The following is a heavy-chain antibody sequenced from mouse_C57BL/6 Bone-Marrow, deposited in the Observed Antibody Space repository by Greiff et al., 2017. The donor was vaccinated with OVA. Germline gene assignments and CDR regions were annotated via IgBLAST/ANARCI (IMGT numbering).Heavy chain of an antibody. D-gene: IGHD3-2*02. CDR3: ARTLDSSGVLDY. CDR1: GYTFTSYW. J-gene: IGHJ2*01. V-gene: IGHV1-61*01. CDR2: IYPSDSET. Sequence: FKLQQPVAELVRPGSSVKLSCKASGYTFTSYWMDWVKQRPGQGLEWIGNIYPSDSETHYNQKFKDKATLTVDKSSSTAYMQLSSLTSEDSAVYYCARTLDSSGVLDYWGQGTTLTVSS.